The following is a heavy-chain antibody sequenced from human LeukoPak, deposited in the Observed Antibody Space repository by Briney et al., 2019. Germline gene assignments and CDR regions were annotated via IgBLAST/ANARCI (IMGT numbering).Heavy chain of an antibody. CDR1: GGSISSYY. Sequence: SETLSLTCTVSGGSISSYYWSWIRQPPGKGLEWIGYIYYSGYTNYNPSLKSRVTISVDTSKNQFSLKLSSATAADTAVYYCARGQPFGYGSTVFDYWGQGTLVTVSS. D-gene: IGHD5-12*01. CDR2: IYYSGYT. J-gene: IGHJ4*02. CDR3: ARGQPFGYGSTVFDY. V-gene: IGHV4-59*01.